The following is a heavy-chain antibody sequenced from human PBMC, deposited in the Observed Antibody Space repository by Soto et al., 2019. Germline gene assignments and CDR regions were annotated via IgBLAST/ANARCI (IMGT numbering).Heavy chain of an antibody. D-gene: IGHD3-10*01. CDR1: GGSSSGYY. CDR2: INHSGST. J-gene: IGHJ6*02. CDR3: ARGITVVRGVIIGLRDYYYGMDV. V-gene: IGHV4-34*01. Sequence: PSETLSPTCAVYGGSSSGYYWSGTRQLPGKGLEWIGEINHSGSTNYNPSLKSRVTISVDTSKKKFSLKLSSLIAADTALYYCARGITVVRGVIIGLRDYYYGMDVWGQGTTGTVSS.